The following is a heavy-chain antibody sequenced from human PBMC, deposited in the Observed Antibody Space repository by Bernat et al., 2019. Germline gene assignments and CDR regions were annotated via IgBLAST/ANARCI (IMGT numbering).Heavy chain of an antibody. V-gene: IGHV4-39*01. CDR1: GGSISSSSYY. J-gene: IGHJ3*02. D-gene: IGHD3-22*01. Sequence: QLQLQESGPGLVKPSETLSLTCTVSGGSISSSSYYWGWIRQPPGKGLEWIGSIYYSGSTYYNPSLKSRVTISVDTSKNQFSLKLRSGTAADTAVYYCARQISGVYYDSSGYYMDIWGQGTMVTVSS. CDR3: ARQISGVYYDSSGYYMDI. CDR2: IYYSGST.